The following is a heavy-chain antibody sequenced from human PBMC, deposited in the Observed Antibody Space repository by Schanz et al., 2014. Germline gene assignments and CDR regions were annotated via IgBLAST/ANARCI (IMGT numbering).Heavy chain of an antibody. CDR2: IYISGST. CDR3: ARDRGHGDLPGDI. D-gene: IGHD4-17*01. Sequence: QVLLQESGPVLVKPSETLSLTCTVSGGSISSGVHYWSWVRQPAGRGLEWIGRIYISGSTRFNPSLKSRVTMSLDTSKNQVSVTLRSVSAADTAVYYCARDRGHGDLPGDIWGQGTMVTVSS. J-gene: IGHJ3*02. CDR1: GGSISSGVHY. V-gene: IGHV4-61*02.